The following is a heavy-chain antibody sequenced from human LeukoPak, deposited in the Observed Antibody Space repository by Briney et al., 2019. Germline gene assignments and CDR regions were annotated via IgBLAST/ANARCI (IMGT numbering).Heavy chain of an antibody. D-gene: IGHD3-22*01. V-gene: IGHV3-7*01. CDR2: IKHDGSEK. CDR3: ARSHSLYYYDTSGPDAFDI. CDR1: GFTFSNAW. Sequence: GGSLRLSCAASGFTFSNAWMSWVRQAPGKGLEWVANIKHDGSEKYYVDSVKGRFTISRDNAKNSLYLQMNSLRAEDTAVYYCARSHSLYYYDTSGPDAFDIWGQGTMVTVSS. J-gene: IGHJ3*02.